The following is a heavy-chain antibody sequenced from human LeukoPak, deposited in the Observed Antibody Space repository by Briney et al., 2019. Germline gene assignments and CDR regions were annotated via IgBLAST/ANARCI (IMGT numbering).Heavy chain of an antibody. J-gene: IGHJ5*02. CDR2: INHSGST. CDR1: GGSFSGYY. Sequence: SETLSLICAVYGGSFSGYYWSWIRQPPGKGLEWIGEINHSGSTNYNPSLKSRVTISVDTSKNQFSLKLSSVTAADTAVHYCARGRVRRYYDSSGYSWFDPWGQGTLVAVSS. D-gene: IGHD3-22*01. CDR3: ARGRVRRYYDSSGYSWFDP. V-gene: IGHV4-34*01.